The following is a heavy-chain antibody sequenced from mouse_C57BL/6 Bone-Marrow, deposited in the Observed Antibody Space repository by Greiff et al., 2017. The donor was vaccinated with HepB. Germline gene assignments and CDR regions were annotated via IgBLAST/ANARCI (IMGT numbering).Heavy chain of an antibody. Sequence: VQLQQPGAELVKPGASVKMSCKASGYTFTSYWITWVKQRPGQGLEWIGDIYPGSGSTNYNEKFKSKATLTVDTSSSTAYMQLSSLTSEDSAVYYCARVTTVVATMDYYAMDYWGQGTSVTVSS. CDR2: IYPGSGST. CDR1: GYTFTSYW. V-gene: IGHV1-55*01. D-gene: IGHD1-1*01. J-gene: IGHJ4*01. CDR3: ARVTTVVATMDYYAMDY.